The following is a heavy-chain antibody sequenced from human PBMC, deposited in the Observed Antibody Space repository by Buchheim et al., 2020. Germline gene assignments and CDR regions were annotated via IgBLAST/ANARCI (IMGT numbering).Heavy chain of an antibody. V-gene: IGHV3-30*02. CDR1: GFTFSSYG. D-gene: IGHD6-19*01. J-gene: IGHJ4*02. CDR2: IRYDGSNK. CDR3: ASSGWTGGRFDY. Sequence: QVQLVESGGGVVQPGRSLRLSCAASGFTFSSYGMHWVRQAPGKGLEWVAFIRYDGSNKYYADSAKGRFTISRDNSKNTLYLQMNSLRAEDTAVYYCASSGWTGGRFDYWGQGTL.